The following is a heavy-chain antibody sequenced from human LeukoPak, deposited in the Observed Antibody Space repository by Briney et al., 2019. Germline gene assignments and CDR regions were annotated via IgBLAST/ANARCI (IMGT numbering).Heavy chain of an antibody. Sequence: GESLKISCKGSGYHFTNYWIAWMRQMPGKGLEWMGAIYPGDSDTKYNSSLQGQVTISADKSINTAYLQWNSLRASDTAIYYCARQNPSRGYSGYYDGGQEPLVTVSS. CDR1: GYHFTNYW. J-gene: IGHJ4*02. CDR2: IYPGDSDT. D-gene: IGHD3-22*01. V-gene: IGHV5-51*01. CDR3: ARQNPSRGYSGYYD.